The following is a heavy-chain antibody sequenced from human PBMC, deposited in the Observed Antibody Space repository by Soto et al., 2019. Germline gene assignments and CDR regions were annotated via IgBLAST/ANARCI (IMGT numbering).Heavy chain of an antibody. J-gene: IGHJ4*02. Sequence: QVQLVQSGAEVKKPGSSVQVSCKASGGTFSTYTINWVRHAPGPGLEWMGGIIPVFGAANYAQKFPGRVTITADESTSTAYIELSRLRSDDTAVYYCATVLEGADYWGQGTLVTVSS. CDR3: ATVLEGADY. V-gene: IGHV1-69*01. CDR2: IIPVFGAA. CDR1: GGTFSTYT. D-gene: IGHD3-16*01.